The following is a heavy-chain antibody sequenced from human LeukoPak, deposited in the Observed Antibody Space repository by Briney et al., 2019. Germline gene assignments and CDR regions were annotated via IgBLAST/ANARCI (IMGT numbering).Heavy chain of an antibody. D-gene: IGHD2-2*01. CDR3: ARDAYCSSTSCYGDY. Sequence: ASVKVSCKASGYTFTSYGISWVRQAPGQGLEWMGWISAYNGNTNYAQKLQGRVTMTTDTSTSTAYMELRSLRSDDTAVYYCARDAYCSSTSCYGDYWGQGTMVTVSS. CDR1: GYTFTSYG. V-gene: IGHV1-18*01. CDR2: ISAYNGNT. J-gene: IGHJ4*02.